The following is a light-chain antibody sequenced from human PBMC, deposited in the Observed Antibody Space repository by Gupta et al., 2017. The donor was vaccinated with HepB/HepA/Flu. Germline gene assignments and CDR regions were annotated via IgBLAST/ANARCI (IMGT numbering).Light chain of an antibody. V-gene: IGLV2-14*01. J-gene: IGLJ3*02. Sequence: QSALTQPASVSGSPGQSITISCTGTTSDVGSYNYVSWYQQCPGKAPNLMFYDVSYRPSGVSDRFSGSKSGNTASLTISGLRAEDEGIYYCSSYSSSANWVFGGGTELTVL. CDR3: SSYSSSANWV. CDR2: DVS. CDR1: TSDVGSYNY.